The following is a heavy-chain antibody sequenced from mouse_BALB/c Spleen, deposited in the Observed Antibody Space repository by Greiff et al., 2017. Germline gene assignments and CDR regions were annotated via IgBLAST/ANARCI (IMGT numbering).Heavy chain of an antibody. CDR2: IWRGGST. D-gene: IGHD2-10*02. CDR3: AKKYGNTVFYAMDY. V-gene: IGHV2-5-1*01. Sequence: QVQLQQSGPSLVQPSQSLSITCTVSGFSLTSYGVHWVRQSPGKGLEWLGVIWRGGSTDYNAAFMSRLSITKDNSKSQVFFKMNSLQADDTAIYYCAKKYGNTVFYAMDYWGQGTSVTVSS. J-gene: IGHJ4*01. CDR1: GFSLTSYG.